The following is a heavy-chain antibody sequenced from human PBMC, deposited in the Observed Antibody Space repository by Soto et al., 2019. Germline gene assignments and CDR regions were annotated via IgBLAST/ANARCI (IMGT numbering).Heavy chain of an antibody. D-gene: IGHD3-3*01. V-gene: IGHV3-23*01. Sequence: EVQLLESGGGLVQPGGSLRLSCATSGFSFSNYGMNWVRQAPGKGLEWVSGITKTGRSTFIADSVRGWFTITRDNLKNIIYLQMHSLPVDDTALSYCTNDTEAFDFAVDNWGQGTMVTFTS. CDR1: GFSFSNYG. CDR3: TNDTEAFDFAVDN. CDR2: ITKTGRST. J-gene: IGHJ3*02.